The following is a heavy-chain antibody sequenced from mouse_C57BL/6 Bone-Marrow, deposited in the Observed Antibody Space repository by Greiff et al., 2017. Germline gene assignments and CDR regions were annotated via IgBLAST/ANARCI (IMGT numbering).Heavy chain of an antibody. V-gene: IGHV1-69*01. CDR3: ARDYSNYWYYFDY. J-gene: IGHJ2*01. D-gene: IGHD2-5*01. CDR2: IDPSDSYT. Sequence: QVHVKQPGAELVMPGASVKLSCKASGYTFTSYWMHWVKQRPGQGLEWIGEIDPSDSYTNYNQKFKGKSTLTVDKSSSTAYMQLSSLTSEDSAVYYCARDYSNYWYYFDYWGQGTTLTVSS. CDR1: GYTFTSYW.